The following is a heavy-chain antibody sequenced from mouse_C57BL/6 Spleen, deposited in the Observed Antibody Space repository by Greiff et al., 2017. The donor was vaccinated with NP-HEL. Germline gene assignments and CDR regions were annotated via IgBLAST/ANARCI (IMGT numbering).Heavy chain of an antibody. CDR2: IYPGSGST. D-gene: IGHD1-1*01. Sequence: VQLQQPGAELVKPGASVKMSCKASGYTFTSYWITWVKQRPGQGLEWIGDIYPGSGSTNYNEKFKSKATLTVDTSSSTAYMQLSSLTSEDSAVYYCARSDYYGSSTFAYWGKGTLVTVSA. CDR1: GYTFTSYW. CDR3: ARSDYYGSSTFAY. V-gene: IGHV1-55*01. J-gene: IGHJ3*01.